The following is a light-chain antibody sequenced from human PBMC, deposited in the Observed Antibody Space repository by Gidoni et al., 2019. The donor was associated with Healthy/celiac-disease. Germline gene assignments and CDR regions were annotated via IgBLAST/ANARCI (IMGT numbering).Light chain of an antibody. J-gene: IGLJ2*01. CDR1: KLGDKY. Sequence: SYELTQPPSVSVSPGQTASITCSGDKLGDKYAGWYQQTPGQSPVLVIYQDSKRPSGISERFSGSNSGNKAILTISGTQAMDEADYHCQVWDSISVVFGGGTKLTVL. V-gene: IGLV3-1*01. CDR3: QVWDSISVV. CDR2: QDS.